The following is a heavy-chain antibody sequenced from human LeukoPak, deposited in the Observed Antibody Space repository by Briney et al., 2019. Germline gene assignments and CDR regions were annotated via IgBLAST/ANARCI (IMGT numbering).Heavy chain of an antibody. J-gene: IGHJ4*02. V-gene: IGHV1-46*01. Sequence: ASVKVSCKASGYTFISYYMHWVRQAPGQGLEWMGIINPSDGNTTYAQKFQGRVTMTRDTSTSTVYMEMSSLRSEDTAVYYCARSYFHESSDYYFPTDYWGQGTRVTVSS. D-gene: IGHD3-22*01. CDR3: ARSYFHESSDYYFPTDY. CDR2: INPSDGNT. CDR1: GYTFISYY.